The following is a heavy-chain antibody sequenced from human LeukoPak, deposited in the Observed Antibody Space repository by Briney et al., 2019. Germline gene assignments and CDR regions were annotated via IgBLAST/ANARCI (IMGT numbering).Heavy chain of an antibody. CDR2: ISAYNGNT. Sequence: ASVKVSCKVSGYTFTSYGISWVRQAPGQGLEWMGWISAYNGNTNYAQKLQGRVTMTTDTSTSTAYMELRSLRSDDTAVYYCARESHCSSTSCYQAFDIWGQGTMVTVSS. CDR1: GYTFTSYG. D-gene: IGHD2-2*01. CDR3: ARESHCSSTSCYQAFDI. V-gene: IGHV1-18*01. J-gene: IGHJ3*02.